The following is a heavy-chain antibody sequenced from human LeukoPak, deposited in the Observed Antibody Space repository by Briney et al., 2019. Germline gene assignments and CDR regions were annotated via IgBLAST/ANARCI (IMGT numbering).Heavy chain of an antibody. CDR3: ARSDSSGYYNI. CDR2: INQDESQK. J-gene: IGHJ3*01. Sequence: QPGGSLRLSYAASGFTFSSYAMSWVRQAPGKGLEWVANINQDESQKYYVDSVKGRFSISRDNAKNSLYLQMNSLRAEDTAVYYCARSDSSGYYNIWGQGTMVTVSS. V-gene: IGHV3-7*01. CDR1: GFTFSSYA. D-gene: IGHD3-22*01.